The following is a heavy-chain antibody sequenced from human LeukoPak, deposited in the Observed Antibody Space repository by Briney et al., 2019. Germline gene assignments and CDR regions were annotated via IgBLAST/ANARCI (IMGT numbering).Heavy chain of an antibody. CDR1: GYTFSSYY. CDR3: ARELAADEVS. Sequence: GASVKVSCKASGYTFSSYYMHWVRQAPGQGLEWMGVINPGGGSTSYAQKFQGRVTMTRDTSTSTVYMELSSLRSEDTAVYYCARELAADEVSWGQGTLVTVSS. CDR2: INPGGGST. D-gene: IGHD6-13*01. J-gene: IGHJ5*02. V-gene: IGHV1-46*01.